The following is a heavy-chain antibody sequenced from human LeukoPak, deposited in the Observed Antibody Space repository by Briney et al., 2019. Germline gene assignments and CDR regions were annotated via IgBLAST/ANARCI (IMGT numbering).Heavy chain of an antibody. J-gene: IGHJ4*02. CDR2: IYYSGST. D-gene: IGHD5-12*01. V-gene: IGHV4-30-4*01. CDR3: ARVFSATGD. Sequence: XXIRQPPGXGLEWIGYIYYSGSTYYNPSLKSRVTISVDTSKNQFSLKLSSVTAADTAVYYCARVFSATGDWGQGTLVTVSS.